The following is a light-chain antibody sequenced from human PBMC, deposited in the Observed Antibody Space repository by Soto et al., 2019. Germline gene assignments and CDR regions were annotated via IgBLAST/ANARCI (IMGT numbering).Light chain of an antibody. CDR1: SSDVGGYNY. Sequence: QSVLTQPASVSGSPGQSITISCTGTSSDVGGYNYVSWYQQHPGKAPKLMIYEVSNRPSGVSNRFSGSKSGDTASLTISGLQSEDEAHYYCSSYTSSSTRDVFGTGTKVTVL. CDR3: SSYTSSSTRDV. CDR2: EVS. J-gene: IGLJ1*01. V-gene: IGLV2-14*01.